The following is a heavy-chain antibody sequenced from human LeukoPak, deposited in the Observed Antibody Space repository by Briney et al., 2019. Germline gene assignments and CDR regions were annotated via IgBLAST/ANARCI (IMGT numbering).Heavy chain of an antibody. Sequence: PSETLSLTCAVSGYSISSGYYWGWIRQPPGKGLEWIGGIYHSGSTFYNPSLKSRVTISVDTSKNQFSLKLTSVTAADTAVYYCARLMSTIDSWGQGTLVTVSS. V-gene: IGHV4-38-2*01. D-gene: IGHD5-24*01. CDR1: GYSISSGYY. CDR2: IYHSGST. J-gene: IGHJ4*02. CDR3: ARLMSTIDS.